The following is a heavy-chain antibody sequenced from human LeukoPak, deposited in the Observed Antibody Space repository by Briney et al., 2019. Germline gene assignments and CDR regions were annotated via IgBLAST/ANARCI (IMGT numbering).Heavy chain of an antibody. D-gene: IGHD1-26*01. Sequence: SETLSLTCTVSGGSISSGSYYWSWIRQPAGKGLEWIGRIYTSGSTNYNPSLKSRVTISVDTSKNQFSLKLSSVTAADTAVYYCARDSGSHWGQGTLVTVSS. CDR3: ARDSGSH. CDR2: IYTSGST. CDR1: GGSISSGSYY. V-gene: IGHV4-61*02. J-gene: IGHJ4*02.